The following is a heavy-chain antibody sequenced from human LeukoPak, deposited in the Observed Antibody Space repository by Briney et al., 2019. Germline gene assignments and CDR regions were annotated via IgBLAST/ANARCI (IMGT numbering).Heavy chain of an antibody. CDR1: GGSISSGGYY. V-gene: IGHV4-31*03. CDR3: AREYSSGWPHYYYYGMDV. J-gene: IGHJ6*02. CDR2: IYYSGST. D-gene: IGHD6-19*01. Sequence: SETLSLTCTVSGGSISSGGYYWSWIRQHPGKGLEWIGYIYYSGSTYYNPSLKSRVTISVDTSKNQFSLKLSSVTAADTAVYYCAREYSSGWPHYYYYGMDVWGQGTTVTVSS.